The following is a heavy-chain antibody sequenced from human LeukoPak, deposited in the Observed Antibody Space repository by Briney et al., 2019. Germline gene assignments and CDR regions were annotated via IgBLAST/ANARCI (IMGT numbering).Heavy chain of an antibody. CDR3: ARADFDKWPNYYYCYYMDV. D-gene: IGHD3-22*01. Sequence: ASVKVSCKASGYTFTSYGISWVRQAPGQGLEWMGWISAYNGNTNYAQKLQGRVTMTTDTSTSTAYMELRSLRSDDTAVYYCARADFDKWPNYYYCYYMDVWGKGTTVTVSS. V-gene: IGHV1-18*01. CDR2: ISAYNGNT. J-gene: IGHJ6*03. CDR1: GYTFTSYG.